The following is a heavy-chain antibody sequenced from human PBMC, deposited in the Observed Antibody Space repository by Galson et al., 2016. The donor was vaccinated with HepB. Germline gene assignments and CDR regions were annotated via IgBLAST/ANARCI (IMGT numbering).Heavy chain of an antibody. CDR1: GYSISSNYY. V-gene: IGHV4-38-2*02. CDR3: AKDNSGSYIDD. J-gene: IGHJ4*02. D-gene: IGHD1-26*01. Sequence: SETLSLTCTVSGYSISSNYYWAWIRQPPGKGLEWIGTIYHSGSTFYNPSLKSRITLSADTSKNQFSLKLTSVTAADTAVYYCAKDNSGSYIDDWGQGILVTVSS. CDR2: IYHSGST.